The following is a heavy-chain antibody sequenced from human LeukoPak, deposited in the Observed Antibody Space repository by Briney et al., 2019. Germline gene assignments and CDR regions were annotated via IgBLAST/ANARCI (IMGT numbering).Heavy chain of an antibody. CDR2: IYYSVST. Sequence: SEALSLTCTVSGGSISSSGYNWGWLRQPPGRGLEWIGSIYYSVSTYYNPSLKSRLTISVDTYKNQLSLKLNSVTAADTAVYYCARLGVVVADTQIDHWGQGTLVTVSS. CDR1: GGSISSSGYN. J-gene: IGHJ4*02. V-gene: IGHV4-39*01. CDR3: ARLGVVVADTQIDH. D-gene: IGHD2-15*01.